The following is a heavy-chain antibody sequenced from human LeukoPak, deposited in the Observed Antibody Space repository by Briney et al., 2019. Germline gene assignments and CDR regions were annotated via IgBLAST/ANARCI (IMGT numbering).Heavy chain of an antibody. CDR1: GFTFSSYG. J-gene: IGHJ4*02. CDR3: AKPYSGSYYFDY. V-gene: IGHV3-30*18. Sequence: GGSLRLSCAASGFTFSSYGMHWVRQAPGKGLEWVAVTSYDGSNKYYADSVKGRFTISRDNSKNTLYLQMNSLRAEDTAVYYCAKPYSGSYYFDYWGQGTLVTVSS. D-gene: IGHD1-26*01. CDR2: TSYDGSNK.